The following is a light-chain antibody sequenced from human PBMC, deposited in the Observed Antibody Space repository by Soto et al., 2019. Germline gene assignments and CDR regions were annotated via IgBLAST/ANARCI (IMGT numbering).Light chain of an antibody. J-gene: IGLJ2*01. Sequence: QSALTQPASVSGSPGQSITISCTGTSSDVGGYNYVSWYQQHPGKAPKLMIYEVNNRPSGVSNRFSGSKSGNTASLTISGLQAEDEADYHCSSYTRSSNLVVFGGGTQLTVL. CDR2: EVN. CDR1: SSDVGGYNY. V-gene: IGLV2-14*01. CDR3: SSYTRSSNLVV.